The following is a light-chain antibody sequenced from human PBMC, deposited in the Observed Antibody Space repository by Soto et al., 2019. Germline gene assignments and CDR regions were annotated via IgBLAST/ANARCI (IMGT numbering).Light chain of an antibody. J-gene: IGKJ2*01. CDR2: GAS. CDR1: QSVSTT. CDR3: QQYNKWPRT. V-gene: IGKV3-15*01. Sequence: IVMTQSPATLSVSPGETATLSCRASQSVSTTLAWYQQKPGQAPRLLIYGASTRATGIPARFSGSGSGTEFTLTISSLQSEDFAVYNCQQYNKWPRTFGQGTKVDIK.